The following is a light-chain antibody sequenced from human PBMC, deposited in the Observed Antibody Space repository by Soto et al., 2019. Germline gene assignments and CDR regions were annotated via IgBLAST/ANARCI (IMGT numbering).Light chain of an antibody. CDR2: DVT. CDR1: SSDVGGYNY. V-gene: IGLV2-11*01. CDR3: CSHAGSYTYV. Sequence: QSALTQPRSVSESPGQSVTISCTGTSSDVGGYNYVSWYQQHPGKAPKLIIFDVTKRPSGVPDRFSGSKSGNTASLTISGLQAEDEADYYCCSHAGSYTYVFGTGTKLTVL. J-gene: IGLJ1*01.